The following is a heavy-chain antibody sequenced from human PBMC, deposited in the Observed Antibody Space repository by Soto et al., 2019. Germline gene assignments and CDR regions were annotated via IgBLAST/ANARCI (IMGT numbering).Heavy chain of an antibody. J-gene: IGHJ6*02. CDR3: VKDWSGEKCPCMDV. V-gene: IGHV3-23*01. CDR2: ISRNGDRT. D-gene: IGHD3-3*01. CDR1: GFTFWNYA. Sequence: EVQLLESGGGLGQPGGSLRLSCEASGFTFWNYAMTWVRQAPGKGPEWVSSISRNGDRTYYVDSVKGRFIISRDNSENTLFLQMDSLRAVDAAIYYCVKDWSGEKCPCMDVWGQGTTVTVSS.